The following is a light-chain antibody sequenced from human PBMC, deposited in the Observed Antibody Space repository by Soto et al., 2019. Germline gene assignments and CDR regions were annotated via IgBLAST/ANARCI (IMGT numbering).Light chain of an antibody. CDR1: QSISGW. V-gene: IGKV1-5*01. CDR3: QQYSSYSLT. CDR2: VAS. J-gene: IGKJ1*01. Sequence: DIQMTQSPSTLSAFVGDRVTITCRASQSISGWLAWYQQIPGKAPRLLTYVASTLQSGVPSRFSGSGSTTDFTLTISRLQPDDFATYYCQQYSSYSLTFGQGTKVEIK.